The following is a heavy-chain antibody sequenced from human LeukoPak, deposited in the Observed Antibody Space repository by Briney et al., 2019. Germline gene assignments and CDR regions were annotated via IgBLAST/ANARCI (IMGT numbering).Heavy chain of an antibody. CDR2: IYYSGST. D-gene: IGHD3-3*01. J-gene: IGHJ5*02. CDR1: GGSISSGGYY. Sequence: SETLSLTCTVSGGSISSGGYYWSWIRQHPGKGLEWIGYIYYSGSTYYNPSLKSRVTISVDTSKNQFSLKLSSGTAADTAVYYCAREIYDFWSGYFHTFDPWGQGTLVTVSS. CDR3: AREIYDFWSGYFHTFDP. V-gene: IGHV4-31*03.